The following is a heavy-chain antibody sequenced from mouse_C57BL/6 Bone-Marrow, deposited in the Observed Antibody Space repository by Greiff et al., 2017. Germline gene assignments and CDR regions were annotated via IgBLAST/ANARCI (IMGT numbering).Heavy chain of an antibody. CDR1: GYTFTNYW. CDR2: IYPGGGYT. J-gene: IGHJ4*01. CDR3: ARRRCFYYAMDY. Sequence: QVQLQQSGAELVRPGTSVKMSCKASGYTFTNYWIGWAKQRPGHGLEWIGDIYPGGGYTNYNEKVKGKATLTADKSSSTAFMQFSSLTSEDSAIYYCARRRCFYYAMDYWGQGTSVTVSS. V-gene: IGHV1-63*01.